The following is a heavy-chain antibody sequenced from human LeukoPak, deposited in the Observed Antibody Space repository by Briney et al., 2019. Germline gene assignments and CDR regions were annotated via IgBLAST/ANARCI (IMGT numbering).Heavy chain of an antibody. J-gene: IGHJ6*04. Sequence: SETLSLTCAVYGGSFSGYYWSWIRQPPGKGLEWIGEINHRGSTNYNPSLKGRVTISVDTSKNQFSLKLSSVTAAATGVYYSARGSIVRYYYYGMDVGGKGTTVTVSS. CDR1: GGSFSGYY. V-gene: IGHV4-34*01. D-gene: IGHD1-26*01. CDR3: ARGSIVRYYYYGMDV. CDR2: INHRGST.